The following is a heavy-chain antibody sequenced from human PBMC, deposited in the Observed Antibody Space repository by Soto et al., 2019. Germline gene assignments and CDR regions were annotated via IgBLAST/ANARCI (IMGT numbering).Heavy chain of an antibody. CDR1: GGSISSSSYY. V-gene: IGHV4-39*01. D-gene: IGHD3-3*01. J-gene: IGHJ4*02. Sequence: SETLSLTCTVSGGSISSSSYYWGWIRQPPGKGLEWIGSIYYSGSTYYNPSLKSRVTISVDTSKNQFSLKLSSVAAADTAAYYCARHHDFWSGYYFDYWGQGTLVTVSS. CDR2: IYYSGST. CDR3: ARHHDFWSGYYFDY.